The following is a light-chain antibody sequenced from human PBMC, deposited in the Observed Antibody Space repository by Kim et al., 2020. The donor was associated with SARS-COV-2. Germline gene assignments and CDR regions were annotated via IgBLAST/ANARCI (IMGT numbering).Light chain of an antibody. CDR1: QSIGTR. CDR2: AAS. CDR3: QQSYNTPWLT. V-gene: IGKV1-39*01. Sequence: DIQMTQSPSSLSASVGDRVTIACRASQSIGTRLNWYQQRPGKAPKLLIYAASTLQSGVPSRFSGTGSGTDFALTISSLHPEDFATYYCQQSYNTPWLTFGGGTKVDIK. J-gene: IGKJ4*01.